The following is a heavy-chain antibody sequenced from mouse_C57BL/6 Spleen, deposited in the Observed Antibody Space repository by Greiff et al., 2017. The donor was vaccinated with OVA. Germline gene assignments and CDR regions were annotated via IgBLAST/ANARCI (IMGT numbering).Heavy chain of an antibody. J-gene: IGHJ3*01. V-gene: IGHV1-66*01. Sequence: VQLQQSGPELVKPGASVKISCKASGYSFTSYYIHWVKQRPGQGLEWIGWIYPGSGNTKYNEKFKGKATLTADTSSSTAYMQLSSLTSEDSAVYYCARCYDYSAWFAYWGQGTLVTVSA. CDR1: GYSFTSYY. CDR2: IYPGSGNT. D-gene: IGHD2-4*01. CDR3: ARCYDYSAWFAY.